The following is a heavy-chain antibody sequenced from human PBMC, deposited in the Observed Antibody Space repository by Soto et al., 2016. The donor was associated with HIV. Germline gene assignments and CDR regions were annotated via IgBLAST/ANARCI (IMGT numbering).Heavy chain of an antibody. J-gene: IGHJ6*02. CDR2: ISSNGGRT. V-gene: IGHV3-64*01. CDR3: ARESSWYGRYFYYGMDV. Sequence: EVQLVESGGGLVQPGGSLRLSCAASGFIFSNYAIHWVRQAPGKGLEYVSVISSNGGRTYYANSVKGRFTISRDNSKNTLYLQMGSLRAEDTAVYYCARESSWYGRYFYYGMDVWGQGTTVTVSS. D-gene: IGHD6-13*01. CDR1: GFIFSNYA.